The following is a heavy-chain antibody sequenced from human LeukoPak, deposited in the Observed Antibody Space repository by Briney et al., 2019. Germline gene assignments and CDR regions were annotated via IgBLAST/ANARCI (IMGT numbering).Heavy chain of an antibody. V-gene: IGHV4-61*02. J-gene: IGHJ1*01. CDR2: IYTSGST. CDR1: GGSVSSGSYD. D-gene: IGHD4-17*01. CDR3: ARGTTVTSSGYFQH. Sequence: SQTLSLTSTVYGGSVSSGSYDWNWIRQPAGKGLEWIGRIYTSGSTNYNPSLKSRVTISVDTSKNQFSLKLNSVTAADTAVYYCARGTTVTSSGYFQHWGQGTLVNVSS.